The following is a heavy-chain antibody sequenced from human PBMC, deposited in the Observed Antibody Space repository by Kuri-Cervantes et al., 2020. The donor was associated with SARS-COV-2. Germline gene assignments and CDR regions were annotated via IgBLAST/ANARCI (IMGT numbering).Heavy chain of an antibody. CDR3: ARDRGYCSGGGCYSTGFSFDY. V-gene: IGHV3-21*01. Sequence: GGSLRLSCAASGFTFGSYGMTWVRQAPGKGLEWVSSISSSSDYIYYADSVKGRFTVSRDNAENSLYLQMNSLRAGDTAVYYCARDRGYCSGGGCYSTGFSFDYWGQGALVTVSS. D-gene: IGHD2-15*01. CDR1: GFTFGSYG. CDR2: ISSSSDYI. J-gene: IGHJ4*02.